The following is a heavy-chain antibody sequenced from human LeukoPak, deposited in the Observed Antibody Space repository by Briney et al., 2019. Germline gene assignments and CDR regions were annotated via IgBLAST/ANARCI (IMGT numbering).Heavy chain of an antibody. J-gene: IGHJ6*02. D-gene: IGHD3-22*01. CDR2: IYTSGST. Sequence: SETLSLTCTVSGGSISSYYWRWIRQPPGKGLEWIGRIYTSGSTNYNPSLKSRVTMSVDTSKNQFSLKLSSVTAADTAVYYCARDPSYDSSGYPNYYYYGMDVWGQGTAVTVSS. V-gene: IGHV4-4*07. CDR3: ARDPSYDSSGYPNYYYYGMDV. CDR1: GGSISSYY.